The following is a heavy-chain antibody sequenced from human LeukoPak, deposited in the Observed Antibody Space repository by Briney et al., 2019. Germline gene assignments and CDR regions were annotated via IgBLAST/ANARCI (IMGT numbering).Heavy chain of an antibody. D-gene: IGHD2-15*01. CDR2: IYTSGST. CDR1: GDSISSVIYY. J-gene: IGHJ4*02. Sequence: SETLSLTCTVSGDSISSVIYYWSWIRQPAGKGLEWIGRIYTSGSTNYNPSLKSRVTMSVDTSKNQFSLKLSSVTAADTAVYYCARQIPLGYCSGGSCYSGFDYWGQGTLVTVSS. CDR3: ARQIPLGYCSGGSCYSGFDY. V-gene: IGHV4-61*02.